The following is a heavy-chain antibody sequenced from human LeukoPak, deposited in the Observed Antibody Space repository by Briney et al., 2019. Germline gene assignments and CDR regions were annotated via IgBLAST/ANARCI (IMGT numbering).Heavy chain of an antibody. J-gene: IGHJ4*02. D-gene: IGHD3-22*01. CDR3: ARLVGQYYYDSSGTGLNY. CDR2: IYHSGST. CDR1: GYSTSNGYY. V-gene: IGHV4-38-2*02. Sequence: TSETLSLTCTVSGYSTSNGYYWGWIRQPPGKGLEWVGSIYHSGSTNYNPSLKSRVTISVDKSKNQFSLKLSSVTAADTAVYYCARLVGQYYYDSSGTGLNYWGQGTLVTVSS.